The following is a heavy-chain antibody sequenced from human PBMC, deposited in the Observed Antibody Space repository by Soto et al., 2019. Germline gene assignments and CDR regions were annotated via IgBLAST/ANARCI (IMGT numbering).Heavy chain of an antibody. D-gene: IGHD1-1*01. Sequence: ASVKVSCKASGYTFSAYYIHWVRQAPGQGLEWMGWINPNSGGTKYAPKFQGGVTMTRDTSITTAYMELSRLRSGDTAVYYCAREPATAKPEGVDFWGQGTLVTVSS. CDR2: INPNSGGT. V-gene: IGHV1-2*02. J-gene: IGHJ4*02. CDR3: AREPATAKPEGVDF. CDR1: GYTFSAYY.